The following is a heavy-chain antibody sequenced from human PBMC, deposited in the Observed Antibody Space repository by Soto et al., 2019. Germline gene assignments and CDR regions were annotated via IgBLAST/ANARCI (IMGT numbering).Heavy chain of an antibody. CDR2: IYHSGST. V-gene: IGHV4-30-2*01. J-gene: IGHJ2*01. Sequence: QLQLQESGSGLVKPSQTLSLTCAVSGGSISSGGYSWSWIRQPPGKGLEWIGYIYHSGSTYYNPSLKSRVTIXXDXSMXQFSLKLSSVTAADTAVYYCARAIAAAGTGWYFDLWGRGTLVTVSS. CDR1: GGSISSGGYS. D-gene: IGHD6-13*01. CDR3: ARAIAAAGTGWYFDL.